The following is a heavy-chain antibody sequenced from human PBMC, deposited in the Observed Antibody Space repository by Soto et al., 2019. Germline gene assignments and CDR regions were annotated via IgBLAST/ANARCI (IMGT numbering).Heavy chain of an antibody. CDR2: IYTKERT. CDR3: PGDDYKDGGNNWFDP. CDR1: GGSITNYY. D-gene: IGHD3-16*01. J-gene: IGHJ5*02. Sequence: SETLSLTCTVSGGSITNYYWSWIRQPAGKGLEWIGRIYTKERTNYNLSFRNRVSMSVDTSKNQFSLKLDAVTAAHTAVYYCPGDDYKDGGNNWFDPWGQGTLVTVSS. V-gene: IGHV4-4*07.